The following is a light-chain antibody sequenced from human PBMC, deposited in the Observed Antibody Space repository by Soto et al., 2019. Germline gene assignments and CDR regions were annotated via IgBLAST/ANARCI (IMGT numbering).Light chain of an antibody. J-gene: IGKJ3*01. CDR2: GAS. CDR3: QQYGGSPLFT. V-gene: IGKV3-20*01. CDR1: QSVSSSY. Sequence: EIVLTQSPGTLSLSPGERATLSCRASQSVSSSYLAWYQQKPGQAPRLLIYGASSRATGTPDRFSGSGSGTDFTLTISRLEPEDFAVYYCQQYGGSPLFTFGPGTKVDV.